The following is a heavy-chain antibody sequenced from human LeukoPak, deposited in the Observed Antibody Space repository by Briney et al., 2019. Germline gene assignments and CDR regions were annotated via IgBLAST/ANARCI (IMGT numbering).Heavy chain of an antibody. CDR3: AKTGYYYGSGSYYFPDY. CDR1: GFTFSSYA. Sequence: GGSLRLSCAASGFTFSSYAMSSVCQAPGKGLECVSAISGSGSSTYYADSVKGRFTISRDNSKNTLYLQMNSLRAEDTAVYYCAKTGYYYGSGSYYFPDYWGQGTLVTVSS. CDR2: ISGSGSST. J-gene: IGHJ4*02. V-gene: IGHV3-23*01. D-gene: IGHD3-10*01.